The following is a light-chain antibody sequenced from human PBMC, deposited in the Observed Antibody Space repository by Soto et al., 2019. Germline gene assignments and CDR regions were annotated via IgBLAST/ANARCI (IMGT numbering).Light chain of an antibody. V-gene: IGKV1-27*01. CDR2: AAS. Sequence: DIQMTQSPSSLSASVGDRVTITCRASQGISNYLAWYQQKPGKVPKLLIYAASTLQSGVPSRFSGSGSGTDFTLTISRLEPEDFALYYCQQYGSSPPLTFGGGTKVEI. CDR3: QQYGSSPPLT. J-gene: IGKJ4*01. CDR1: QGISNY.